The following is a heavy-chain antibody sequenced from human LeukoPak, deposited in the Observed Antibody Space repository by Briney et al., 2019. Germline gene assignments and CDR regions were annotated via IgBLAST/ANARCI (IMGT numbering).Heavy chain of an antibody. CDR3: AKDQGRAAAGTPADY. D-gene: IGHD6-13*01. Sequence: GGFLRLSFAASGFTFSSYAMSWVRQAPGKGQEWVSVISGSGGSTYYADSVKGRFTISRDNSKNTLYLQMNSLRAEDTAVYYCAKDQGRAAAGTPADYWGQGTLVTVSS. CDR1: GFTFSSYA. V-gene: IGHV3-23*01. J-gene: IGHJ4*02. CDR2: ISGSGGST.